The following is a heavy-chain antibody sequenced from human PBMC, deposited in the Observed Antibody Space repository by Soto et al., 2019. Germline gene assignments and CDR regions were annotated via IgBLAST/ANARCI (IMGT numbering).Heavy chain of an antibody. CDR3: ARTYDGSGPNSGGYGFDI. Sequence: SSETLSLTCSVSGGSISSYYWSWIRQPPWKGLEWIAYIYYSGSTSYNPSLKSRVSISLDTSKNQFSLKLSSVTAADTAVYYCARTYDGSGPNSGGYGFDIWGQGTMVTVSS. CDR2: IYYSGST. CDR1: GGSISSYY. V-gene: IGHV4-59*01. J-gene: IGHJ3*02. D-gene: IGHD3-22*01.